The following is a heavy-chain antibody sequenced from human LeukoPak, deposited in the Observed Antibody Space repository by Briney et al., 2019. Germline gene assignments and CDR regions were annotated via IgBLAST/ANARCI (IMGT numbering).Heavy chain of an antibody. CDR2: IKSKTDGGTT. CDR1: GFTFSNAW. CDR3: TRDGSNYDYYYYMDV. D-gene: IGHD3-10*01. V-gene: IGHV3-15*01. Sequence: GGSLRLSCAASGFTFSNAWMSWVRQAPGKGLEWVGRIKSKTDGGTTDYAAPVKGRFTISRDDSKNTLYLQMNSLKTEDTAVYYCTRDGSNYDYYYYMDVWGKGTTVTVSS. J-gene: IGHJ6*03.